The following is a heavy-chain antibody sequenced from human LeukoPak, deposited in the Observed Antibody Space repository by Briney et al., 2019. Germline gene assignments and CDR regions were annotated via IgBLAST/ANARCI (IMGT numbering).Heavy chain of an antibody. CDR2: IYSGGST. D-gene: IGHD3-22*01. Sequence: GGSLRLSCAASGFTVSSNYMSWVRQAPGKGLEWVSVIYSGGSTYYADSVKGRFTISRDNSKNTLYLQMNSLRAEDTAVYYCASPGGYDSSGYPDYWGQGTLVTVSS. CDR1: GFTVSSNY. V-gene: IGHV3-53*01. CDR3: ASPGGYDSSGYPDY. J-gene: IGHJ4*02.